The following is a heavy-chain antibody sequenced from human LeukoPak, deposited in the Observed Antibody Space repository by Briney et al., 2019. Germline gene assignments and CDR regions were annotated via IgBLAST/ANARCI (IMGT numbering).Heavy chain of an antibody. Sequence: SETLSLTCNVSGASISSDYWSWIRQPAGKGLEWIGRIYTSANTNYSPSFKSRATISIDRSKNQFSLNLPSVTAADTAVYYCARDRIWNDAGHDPFDIWGQGTMVTVSS. CDR1: GASISSDY. J-gene: IGHJ3*02. CDR3: ARDRIWNDAGHDPFDI. V-gene: IGHV4-4*07. CDR2: IYTSANT. D-gene: IGHD1-1*01.